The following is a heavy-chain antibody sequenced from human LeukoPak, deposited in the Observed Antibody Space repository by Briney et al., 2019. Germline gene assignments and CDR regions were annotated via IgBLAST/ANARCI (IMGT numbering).Heavy chain of an antibody. V-gene: IGHV3-11*06. D-gene: IGHD3-9*01. Sequence: SVKGRFTISRDNAKNSLYLQMNSLRAEDTAVYYCARHSMILTGYYLNYYYYMDVWGKGTTVTVSS. J-gene: IGHJ6*03. CDR3: ARHSMILTGYYLNYYYYMDV.